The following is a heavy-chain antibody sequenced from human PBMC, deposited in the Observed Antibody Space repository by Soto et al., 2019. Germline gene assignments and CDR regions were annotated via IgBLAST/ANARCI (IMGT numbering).Heavy chain of an antibody. D-gene: IGHD4-17*01. CDR3: ARDTVTTALAY. CDR2: IYYSGST. V-gene: IGHV4-30-4*01. J-gene: IGHJ4*02. Sequence: SETLSLTCTVSGGSISSGDYYWSWIRQPPGKGLEWIGYIYYSGSTYYNPSLKSRVTISVDTSKNQFSLKLSSVTAADTAVYYCARDTVTTALAYWGQGTLVTVSS. CDR1: GGSISSGDYY.